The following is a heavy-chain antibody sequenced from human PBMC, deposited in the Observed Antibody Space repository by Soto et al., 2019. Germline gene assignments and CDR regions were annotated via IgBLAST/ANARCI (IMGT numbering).Heavy chain of an antibody. CDR2: IDPSDSQT. J-gene: IGHJ4*02. V-gene: IGHV5-10-1*01. CDR3: ARQVYDSDTGPNFQYYFDS. CDR1: GYSFAGYW. D-gene: IGHD3-22*01. Sequence: GESLTISCKGSGYSFAGYWITWVRQKPGKGLEWMGRIDPSDSQTYYSPSFRGHVTISVTKSITTVFLQWSSLRASDTAMYYCARQVYDSDTGPNFQYYFDSWGQGTPVTVSS.